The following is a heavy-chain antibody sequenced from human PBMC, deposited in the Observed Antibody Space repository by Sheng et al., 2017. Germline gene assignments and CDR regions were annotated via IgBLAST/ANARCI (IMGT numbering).Heavy chain of an antibody. D-gene: IGHD1-1*01. Sequence: EAQLLESGGGLVQPGGSLRLTCVASGFAFNNYAMTWIRKAPGKGLEWVSTISGGGDPYYADSVRGRFSISRDNAKNTLYLQVTSLRAEDTAIYYCARILGRHPQYNHLDVWGQGSTVTVSS. V-gene: IGHV3-23*01. CDR3: ARILGRHPQYNHLDV. CDR1: GFAFNNYA. J-gene: IGHJ6*02. CDR2: ISGGGDP.